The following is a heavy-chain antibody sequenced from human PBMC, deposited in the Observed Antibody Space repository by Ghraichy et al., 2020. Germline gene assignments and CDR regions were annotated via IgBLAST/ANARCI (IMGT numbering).Heavy chain of an antibody. D-gene: IGHD3-16*01. CDR3: ARDRRGDSNGYFDY. Sequence: LSLTCAASGFTFSSYWMSWVRQAPGKGLEWVANIKQDGSEKYYVDSVKGRFTISRDNAKNSLYLQMNSLRAEDTAVYYCARDRRGDSNGYFDYWGQGTLVTVSS. CDR2: IKQDGSEK. J-gene: IGHJ4*02. V-gene: IGHV3-7*01. CDR1: GFTFSSYW.